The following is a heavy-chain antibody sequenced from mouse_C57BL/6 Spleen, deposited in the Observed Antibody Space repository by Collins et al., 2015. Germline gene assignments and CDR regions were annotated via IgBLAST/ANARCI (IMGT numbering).Heavy chain of an antibody. J-gene: IGHJ4*01. V-gene: IGHV1-55*01. D-gene: IGHD4-1*01. CDR1: GYTFTSYW. CDR2: IYPGSGST. Sequence: QVQLQQPGAELVKPGASVKMSCKASGYTFTSYWITWVKQRPGQGLEWIGDIYPGSGSTKYNEKFKTKATLTVDTSSNTAYMQLSSLTSEDSAVYYCARSPNWAYAMDYWGQGTSVTVSS. CDR3: ARSPNWAYAMDY.